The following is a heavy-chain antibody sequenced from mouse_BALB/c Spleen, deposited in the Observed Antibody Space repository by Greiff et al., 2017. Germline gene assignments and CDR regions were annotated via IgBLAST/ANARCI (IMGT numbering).Heavy chain of an antibody. Sequence: EVQVVESGGGLVKPGGSLKLSCAASGFTFSSYTMSWVRQTPEKRLEWVATISSGGSYTYYPDSVKGRFTISRDNAKNTLYLQMSSLKSEDTAMYYCTRGYYGSGVDYWGQGTTLTVSS. D-gene: IGHD1-1*01. CDR2: ISSGGSYT. J-gene: IGHJ2*01. V-gene: IGHV5-6-4*01. CDR1: GFTFSSYT. CDR3: TRGYYGSGVDY.